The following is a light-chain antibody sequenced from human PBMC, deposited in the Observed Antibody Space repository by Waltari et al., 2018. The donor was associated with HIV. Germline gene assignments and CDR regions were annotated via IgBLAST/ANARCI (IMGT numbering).Light chain of an antibody. CDR3: QKYNSWPLT. V-gene: IGKV3-15*01. CDR2: GAS. Sequence: EVVMTQSPVTLSVSPGERVTFSCRASQSIGTALAWYQQKPGQAPRLLISGASTRATGIPASFSGSGSGTDFTLTISSLQSEDFAVYYCQKYNSWPLTFGGGTRVELK. J-gene: IGKJ4*01. CDR1: QSIGTA.